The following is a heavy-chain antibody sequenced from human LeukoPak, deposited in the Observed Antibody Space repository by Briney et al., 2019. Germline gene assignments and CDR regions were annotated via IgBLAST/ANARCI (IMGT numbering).Heavy chain of an antibody. CDR2: ISGSGRST. CDR1: GFTFSSYA. CDR3: AKDLYGDYAYYFDD. J-gene: IGHJ4*02. V-gene: IGHV3-23*01. Sequence: PGGSLRLSCAASGFTFSSYAMSWVRQAPGKGLEWVSVISGSGRSTYYADSVKGRFTISRDNSKNTLYLRMNSLRAEDTAVYYCAKDLYGDYAYYFDDWGQGTPVSLSS. D-gene: IGHD4-17*01.